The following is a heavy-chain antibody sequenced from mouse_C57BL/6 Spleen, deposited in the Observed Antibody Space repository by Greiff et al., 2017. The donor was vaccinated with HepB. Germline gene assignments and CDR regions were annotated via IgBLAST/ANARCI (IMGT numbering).Heavy chain of an antibody. CDR2: ISYDGSN. D-gene: IGHD1-1*01. CDR3: ARGAVVATEYFDY. Sequence: EVQLQESGPGLVKPSQSLSLTCSVTGYSITSGYYWNWIRQFPGNKLEWMGYISYDGSNNYNPSLKNRISITRDTSKNQFFLKLNSVTTEDTATYYCARGAVVATEYFDYWGQGTTLTVSS. J-gene: IGHJ2*01. V-gene: IGHV3-6*01. CDR1: GYSITSGYY.